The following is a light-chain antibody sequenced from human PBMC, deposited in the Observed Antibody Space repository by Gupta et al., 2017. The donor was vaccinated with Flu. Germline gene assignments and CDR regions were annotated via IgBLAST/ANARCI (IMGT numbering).Light chain of an antibody. Sequence: QSVLTQPPSASGTPGQRVTISCSGSSSNIGSNTVKWYQQLPGTAPKLLIYSNNQRPSGVPDRFSGSKSGTSASLAISGLQSEDEADYYCAAWDDSLNGLFGGGTKLTVL. V-gene: IGLV1-44*01. J-gene: IGLJ2*01. CDR1: SSNIGSNT. CDR2: SNN. CDR3: AAWDDSLNGL.